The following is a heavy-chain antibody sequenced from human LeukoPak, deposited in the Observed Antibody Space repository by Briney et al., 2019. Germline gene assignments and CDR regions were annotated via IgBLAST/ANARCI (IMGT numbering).Heavy chain of an antibody. D-gene: IGHD3-22*01. J-gene: IGHJ4*02. Sequence: PSETLSLTCAVSGYSISSGYYWGWIRQPPGKGLEWIGSIYHSGSTYYNPSLKSRVTISVDTYKNQFSLKLSSVTAADTAVYYCAREEMDYDSSGYFYYFDYWGQGTLVTVSS. CDR2: IYHSGST. V-gene: IGHV4-38-2*02. CDR1: GYSISSGYY. CDR3: AREEMDYDSSGYFYYFDY.